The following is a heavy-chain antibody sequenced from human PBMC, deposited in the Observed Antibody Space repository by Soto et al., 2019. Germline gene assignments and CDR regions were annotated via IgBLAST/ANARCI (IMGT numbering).Heavy chain of an antibody. Sequence: EVQLVESGGGLVQPGGSLRLSCAASGFTFSTYWMTWVRQAPGKGLEWVANIKPDGSEKKYVDSVKGRFTFSRDNAKNSLYLQMSSLRADDTAVYYCARWGLSGHYYSMDVWGKGTTVTVSS. CDR1: GFTFSTYW. CDR2: IKPDGSEK. D-gene: IGHD3-16*02. J-gene: IGHJ6*03. V-gene: IGHV3-7*01. CDR3: ARWGLSGHYYSMDV.